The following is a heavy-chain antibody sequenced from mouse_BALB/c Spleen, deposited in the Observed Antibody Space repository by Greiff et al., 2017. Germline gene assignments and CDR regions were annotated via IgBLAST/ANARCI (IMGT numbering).Heavy chain of an antibody. CDR2: IDPANGNT. CDR1: GFNIKDTY. CDR3: ASSMDY. Sequence: EVQLQESGAELVKPGASVKLSCTASGFNIKDTYMHWVKQRPEQGLEWIGRIDPANGNTKYDPKFQGKATITADTSSNTAYLQLSSLTSEDTAVYYCASSMDYWGQGTSVTVSS. V-gene: IGHV14-3*02. J-gene: IGHJ4*01.